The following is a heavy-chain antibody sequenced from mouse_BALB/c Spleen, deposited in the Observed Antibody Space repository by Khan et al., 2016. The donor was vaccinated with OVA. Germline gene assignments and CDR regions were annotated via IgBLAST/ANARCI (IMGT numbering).Heavy chain of an antibody. CDR1: GFTFTNYG. CDR2: INTYTGEP. V-gene: IGHV9-3-1*01. CDR3: ARVWYSETMAC. Sequence: QIQLVQSGPELKKPGETVQISCKASGFTFTNYGMHWVKQAPGKGLKWMGWINTYTGEPTFADDFKGRFAFSLETSASTAYLQINSLKNEDTATYCVARVWYSETMACWGQGTSVTVSS. J-gene: IGHJ4*01. D-gene: IGHD1-1*02.